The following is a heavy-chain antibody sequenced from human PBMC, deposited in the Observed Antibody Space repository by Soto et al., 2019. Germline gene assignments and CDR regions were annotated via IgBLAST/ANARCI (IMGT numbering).Heavy chain of an antibody. CDR3: ARDDGYCSSASCYYYYGMDV. D-gene: IGHD2-2*03. Sequence: EVQLVEPGGGLVQPGRSLRLSCAASGLTFSSYSMKWVRQAPGKGLEWVSYIKSSSSIINYADSVKGRFTISRDNAKNLLYLQMNSLRDEDTAVYYCARDDGYCSSASCYYYYGMDVWGQGTTVTVSS. V-gene: IGHV3-48*02. CDR1: GLTFSSYS. J-gene: IGHJ6*02. CDR2: IKSSSSII.